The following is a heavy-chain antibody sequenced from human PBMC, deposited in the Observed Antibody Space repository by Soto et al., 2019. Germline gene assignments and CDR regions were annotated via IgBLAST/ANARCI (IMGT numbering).Heavy chain of an antibody. D-gene: IGHD2-8*01. CDR1: GGTYSSYA. CDR2: IIPIFGTA. CDR3: ARALGYCTNGVCYTEAPFYYYYYGMDV. Sequence: GASVKVSCKASGGTYSSYAISWVRQAPGQGLEWMGGIIPIFGTANYAQKFQGRVTITADESTSTAYMELSSLRSEDTAVYYCARALGYCTNGVCYTEAPFYYYYYGMDVWGQGTTVTVSS. V-gene: IGHV1-69*13. J-gene: IGHJ6*02.